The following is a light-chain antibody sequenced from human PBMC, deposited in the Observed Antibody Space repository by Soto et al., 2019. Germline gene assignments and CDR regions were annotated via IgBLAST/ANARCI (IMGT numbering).Light chain of an antibody. CDR3: VAWDDSLGAYV. CDR2: TNN. V-gene: IGLV1-44*01. CDR1: NSNIGTNT. Sequence: QSALTQPPSASATPGQRVTISCSVSNSNIGTNTVNWYQQLPGTAPRLLIYTNNQRPSGVPQRFSGSKTGTSASLAIGGLQSEDGADYYCVAWDDSLGAYVFGTGTKVTVL. J-gene: IGLJ1*01.